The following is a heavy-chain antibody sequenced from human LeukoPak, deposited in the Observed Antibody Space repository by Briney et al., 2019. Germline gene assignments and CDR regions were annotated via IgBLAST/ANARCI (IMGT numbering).Heavy chain of an antibody. V-gene: IGHV3-66*01. CDR3: ARDSISSSGGGDAFDI. CDR2: IYSGGST. D-gene: IGHD6-13*01. J-gene: IGHJ3*02. CDR1: GFTVSSRY. Sequence: GGSLRLSCAASGFTVSSRYMSWVRQAPGKGLEWVSVIYSGGSTYYADSVKGRFTISRDNSKSTLYLQMNSLRAEDTAVYYCARDSISSSGGGDAFDIWGQGTLVTVSS.